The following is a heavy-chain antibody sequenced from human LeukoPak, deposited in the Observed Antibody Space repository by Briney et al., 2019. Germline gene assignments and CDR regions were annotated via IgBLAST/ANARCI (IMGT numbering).Heavy chain of an antibody. Sequence: SVKVSCKASGYTFTGYYMHWVRQAPGQGLEWMGGIIPIFGTANYAQKFQGRVTITADESTSTAYMELSSLRSEDTAVYYCARGRSGYYSDAFDIWGQGTMVTVSS. CDR2: IIPIFGTA. J-gene: IGHJ3*02. D-gene: IGHD3-22*01. CDR1: GYTFTGYY. V-gene: IGHV1-69*13. CDR3: ARGRSGYYSDAFDI.